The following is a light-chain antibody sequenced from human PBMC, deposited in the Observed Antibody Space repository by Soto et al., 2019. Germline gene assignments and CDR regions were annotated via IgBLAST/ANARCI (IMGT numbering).Light chain of an antibody. J-gene: IGKJ5*01. CDR1: QSVRSS. V-gene: IGKV3-11*01. Sequence: EIVLTQSPATLSLSPGERATLSCRASQSVRSSLAWYQQKPGQPPSLLIYDASNRAPGIPARFSGSESGTDFTLTITSLEPEDFAVYYCQQRYYGPLTFGQGTRLEIQ. CDR3: QQRYYGPLT. CDR2: DAS.